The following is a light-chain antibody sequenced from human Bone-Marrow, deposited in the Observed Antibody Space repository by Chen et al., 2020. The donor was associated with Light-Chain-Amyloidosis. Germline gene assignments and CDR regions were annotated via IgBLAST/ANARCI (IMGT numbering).Light chain of an antibody. Sequence: QSALTQPASVSGSPGQSITISCTGTSSDVGGDNHVSWYQQHPDKAPKLMIYEVTNRPSWVPGRFSGSKYYNTASLTISGLQTEDEADYCCSSYTITNTLVFGSGTRVTVL. CDR1: SSDVGGDNH. CDR3: SSYTITNTLV. J-gene: IGLJ1*01. CDR2: EVT. V-gene: IGLV2-14*01.